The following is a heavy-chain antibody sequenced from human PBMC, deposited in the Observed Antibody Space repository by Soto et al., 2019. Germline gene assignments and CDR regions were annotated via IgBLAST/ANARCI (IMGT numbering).Heavy chain of an antibody. D-gene: IGHD2-15*01. CDR2: ISDSGATK. CDR1: GFTFSNCG. J-gene: IGHJ6*02. Sequence: EVQLVESGGGLVQPGGSLRLSCAASGFTFSNCGMNWVRQTPGKGLEWVSYISDSGATKHYADSVKGRFTISRDNGKDSLYLQMNSLRDEDTAVYFCARCSRNSCYSYGVDVWGQGATGTVSS. V-gene: IGHV3-48*02. CDR3: ARCSRNSCYSYGVDV.